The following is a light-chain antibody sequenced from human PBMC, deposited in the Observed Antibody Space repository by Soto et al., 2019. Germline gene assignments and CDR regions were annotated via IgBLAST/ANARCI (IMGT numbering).Light chain of an antibody. Sequence: EIVLTQSPATLSLSPGERATLSCRASQSVGSYLAWYQQKPGQAPRLLIYDASNRATGIPARFSGSGSGTDFTLTISSLEPEDFAVYYCQQRGSWPPVTFGGGTRVEIK. CDR2: DAS. CDR1: QSVGSY. V-gene: IGKV3-11*01. J-gene: IGKJ4*01. CDR3: QQRGSWPPVT.